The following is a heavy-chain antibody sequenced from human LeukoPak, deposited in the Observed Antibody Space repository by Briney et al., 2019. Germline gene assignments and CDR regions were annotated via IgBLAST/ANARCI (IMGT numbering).Heavy chain of an antibody. CDR2: ISWNSGNI. CDR3: TKDKGGHGSGSYIWAGMDV. D-gene: IGHD3-10*01. CDR1: GFSFEDYA. J-gene: IGHJ6*02. Sequence: GRSLRLSCAAPGFSFEDYAMHWVRQAPGKGLEWVSGISWNSGNIGYADSVKGRFTISRDNAKNSLYLKMNSLRAEDTALYYCTKDKGGHGSGSYIWAGMDVWGQGTTVTVSS. V-gene: IGHV3-9*01.